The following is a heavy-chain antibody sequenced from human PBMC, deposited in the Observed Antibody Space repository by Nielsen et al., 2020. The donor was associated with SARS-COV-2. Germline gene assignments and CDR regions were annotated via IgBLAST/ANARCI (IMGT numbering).Heavy chain of an antibody. V-gene: IGHV4-34*01. CDR1: GGSFSGYY. J-gene: IGHJ4*02. D-gene: IGHD6-13*01. Sequence: SETLSLTCAVYGGSFSGYYWSWIRQPPGKGLEWIGEINHSGSTNYNPSLKSRVTISVDTSKNQFSLKLSSVTAADTAVYYCARRGSNSWYFDYWGQGTLVTVSS. CDR3: ARRGSNSWYFDY. CDR2: INHSGST.